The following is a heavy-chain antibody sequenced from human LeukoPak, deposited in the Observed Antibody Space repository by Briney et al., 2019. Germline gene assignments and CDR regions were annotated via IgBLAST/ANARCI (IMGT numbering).Heavy chain of an antibody. CDR1: GFTFSSYW. J-gene: IGHJ4*02. Sequence: GGSLRLSCAASGFTFSSYWMHWVRQAPGKGLVWVSRINSDGSSTSYADSVKGRFTISRDNAKNTLYLQMNSLRAEDTAVYYCAGGTRGYYYDSSGYLGYWGQGTLVTVSS. CDR3: AGGTRGYYYDSSGYLGY. CDR2: INSDGSST. V-gene: IGHV3-74*01. D-gene: IGHD3-22*01.